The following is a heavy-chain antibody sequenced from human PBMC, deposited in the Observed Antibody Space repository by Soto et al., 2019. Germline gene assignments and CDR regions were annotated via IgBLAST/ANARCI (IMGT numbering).Heavy chain of an antibody. CDR3: ARGAPREKYDFWSGYRGWFDP. V-gene: IGHV4-34*01. CDR1: GGSSSGYY. D-gene: IGHD3-3*01. Sequence: PSETLSLTCAVYGGSSSGYYWSWIRQPPGKGLEWIGEINRSGSTNYNPSLKSRVTISVDTSKNQFSLKLSSVTAADTAVYYCARGAPREKYDFWSGYRGWFDPWGQGTLVTVSS. J-gene: IGHJ5*02. CDR2: INRSGST.